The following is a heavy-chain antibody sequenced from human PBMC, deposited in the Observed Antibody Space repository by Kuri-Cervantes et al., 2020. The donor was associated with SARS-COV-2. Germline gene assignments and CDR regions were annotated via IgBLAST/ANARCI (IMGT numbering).Heavy chain of an antibody. CDR2: IWYDGKNE. CDR1: GFSLTNYA. V-gene: IGHV3-33*08. J-gene: IGHJ6*03. CDR3: ATGAANSYMDV. Sequence: GGSLRLSCGASGFSLTNYAIHWVRQAPGKGLGGVSVIWYDGKNEYYAGSVKGRFNISRDTSKNTVSLHMNSLRAEDTAMYYCATGAANSYMDVWGRGTTVTVSS. D-gene: IGHD3-10*01.